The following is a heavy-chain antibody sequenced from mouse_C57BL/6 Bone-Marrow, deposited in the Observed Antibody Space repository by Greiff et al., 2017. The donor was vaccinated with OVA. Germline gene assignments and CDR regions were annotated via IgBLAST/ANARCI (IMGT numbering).Heavy chain of an antibody. Sequence: VKLVESGAELVRPGASVTLSCKASGYTFTDYEMHWVKQTPVHGLEWIGAIDPETGGTAYNQKFKGKAILTADKSSSTAYMELRSLTSEDSAVYYCTGGYERDYWGQGTTLTVSS. CDR2: IDPETGGT. V-gene: IGHV1-15*01. J-gene: IGHJ2*01. CDR1: GYTFTDYE. CDR3: TGGYERDY. D-gene: IGHD3-2*02.